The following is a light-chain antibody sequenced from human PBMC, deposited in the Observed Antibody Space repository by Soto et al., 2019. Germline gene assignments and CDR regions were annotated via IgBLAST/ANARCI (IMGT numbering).Light chain of an antibody. CDR2: AAS. V-gene: IGKV1-39*01. Sequence: DIQMTQSPSSLSASVGYRVTITCRASQSISTYLNWYQQKPGKAPKLLIYAASSLQSGVPSRFSGSGSGTDFTLAISGLQPEHFATYYCQQSYTTPYTFGQGTKLEIK. CDR3: QQSYTTPYT. J-gene: IGKJ2*01. CDR1: QSISTY.